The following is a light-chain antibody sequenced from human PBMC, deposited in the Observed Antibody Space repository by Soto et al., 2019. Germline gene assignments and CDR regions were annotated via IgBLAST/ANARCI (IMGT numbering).Light chain of an antibody. J-gene: IGLJ2*01. CDR3: AAWDDILSGVV. Sequence: QSVLTQPPSASGTPGQRVTISCSGSSSNIGSNYVYWYQQLPGTAPKLLIYRNNQRPSGVPDRFSGSKSGTSASLAISVLRSEDEADYYCAAWDDILSGVVFGGGTTLTVL. V-gene: IGLV1-47*01. CDR2: RNN. CDR1: SSNIGSNY.